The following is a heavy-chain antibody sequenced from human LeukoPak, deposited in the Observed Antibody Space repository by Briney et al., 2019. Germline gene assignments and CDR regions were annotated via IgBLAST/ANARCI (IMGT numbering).Heavy chain of an antibody. CDR1: GFTFSNYA. CDR2: ISGSGGST. V-gene: IGHV3-23*01. J-gene: IGHJ6*03. D-gene: IGHD2-15*01. Sequence: GGSLRLSCGASGFTFSNYAMGWVRQAPGKGLEWVSAISGSGGSTYYADSVKGRFTISRDNSKNTLYLQMNSLRAEDTAVYYCAKRRQDIVVVVAATHYYYYMDVWGKGTTVTVSS. CDR3: AKRRQDIVVVVAATHYYYYMDV.